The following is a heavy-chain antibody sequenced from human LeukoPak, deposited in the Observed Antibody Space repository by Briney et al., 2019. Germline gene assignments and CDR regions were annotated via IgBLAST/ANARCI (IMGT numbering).Heavy chain of an antibody. J-gene: IGHJ5*02. CDR2: ISAYNGNT. CDR1: GYTFTSYG. D-gene: IGHD3-10*01. V-gene: IGHV1-18*01. CDR3: ARGFTMVRGVIMRFDP. Sequence: ASVKVSCKASGYTFTSYGISWVRQAPGQGLEWMGWISAYNGNTNYAQKLQGRVTMTTDTSTSTAYMELRSLRSDDTAVYYCARGFTMVRGVIMRFDPWGQGTLVTVSS.